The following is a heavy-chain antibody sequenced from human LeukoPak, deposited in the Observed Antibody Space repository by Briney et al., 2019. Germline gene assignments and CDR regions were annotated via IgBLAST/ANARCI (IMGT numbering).Heavy chain of an antibody. CDR1: GGSINSYY. J-gene: IGHJ4*02. V-gene: IGHV4-59*12. D-gene: IGHD5-24*01. CDR3: ARVRAIEEMGEFDY. CDR2: IYYSGST. Sequence: SETLSLTCTVSGGSINSYYWSWIRQPPGKGLEWIGYIYYSGSTNYNPSLKSRVTISVDTSKNQFPLKLSSVTAADTAVYYCARVRAIEEMGEFDYWGQGTLVTVSS.